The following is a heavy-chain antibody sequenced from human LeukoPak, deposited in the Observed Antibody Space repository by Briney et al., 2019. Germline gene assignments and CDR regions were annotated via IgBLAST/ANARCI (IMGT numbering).Heavy chain of an antibody. Sequence: PGGSLRFSCEVSEFPFTIYAMAWVRQARGQGLEWVSAIDATGSDKYYTDSVKGRFTISRDNSKNTVYLQMNSLRVEDTAVYYCADYRKPQGLDYWGQGTLVTVSS. CDR1: EFPFTIYA. CDR3: ADYRKPQGLDY. V-gene: IGHV3-23*01. D-gene: IGHD1-14*01. CDR2: IDATGSDK. J-gene: IGHJ4*02.